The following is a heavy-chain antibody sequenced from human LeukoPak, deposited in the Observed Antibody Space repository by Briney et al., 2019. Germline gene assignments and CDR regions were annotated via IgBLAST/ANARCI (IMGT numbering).Heavy chain of an antibody. V-gene: IGHV3-23*01. D-gene: IGHD3-10*01. CDR2: ISNSGATT. J-gene: IGHJ4*02. Sequence: GGSLRLSCAASEFTFRTYAMSWVRQAPGKGLEWVSVISNSGATTDYADSVKGRFTISRDNSKNTLSLQMNSLRAEDTAVYYCAKEELYYYGSGTYYTLAPFDYWGQGTLVTVSS. CDR1: EFTFRTYA. CDR3: AKEELYYYGSGTYYTLAPFDY.